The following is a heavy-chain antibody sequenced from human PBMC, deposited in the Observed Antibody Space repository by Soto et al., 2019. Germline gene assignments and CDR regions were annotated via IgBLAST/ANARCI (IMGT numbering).Heavy chain of an antibody. CDR2: ISSNGGST. J-gene: IGHJ4*02. CDR1: GFTFSSYA. V-gene: IGHV3-64D*06. D-gene: IGHD3-3*01. CDR3: VEGAYYDFWSGYNDLYYFDY. Sequence: GGSLRLSCSASGFTFSSYAMHWVRQAPGKGLEYVSAISSNGGSTYYADSVKGRFTISRDNSKNTLYLQMSSLRAEDTAVYYCVEGAYYDFWSGYNDLYYFDYWGQGTLVTVSS.